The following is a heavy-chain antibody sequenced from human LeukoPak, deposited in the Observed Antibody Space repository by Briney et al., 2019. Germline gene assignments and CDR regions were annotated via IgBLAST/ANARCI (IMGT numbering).Heavy chain of an antibody. CDR3: ARDLRYSSSWSGDY. CDR1: GFTFSSYA. V-gene: IGHV3-30-3*01. J-gene: IGHJ4*02. D-gene: IGHD6-13*01. CDR2: ISHDGSNK. Sequence: GGSLRLSCAASGFTFSSYAMHWVRQAPGKGLEWVAVISHDGSNKYYADSVKGRFTISRDNSKNTLYLQMNSLRAEDTAVYYCARDLRYSSSWSGDYWGQGTLVTVSS.